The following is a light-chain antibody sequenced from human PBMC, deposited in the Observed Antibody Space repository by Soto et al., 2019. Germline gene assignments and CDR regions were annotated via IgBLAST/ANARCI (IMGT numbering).Light chain of an antibody. CDR3: MQALQTPYT. CDR2: LGF. CDR1: QRLLHSNGNNF. V-gene: IGKV2-28*01. J-gene: IGKJ2*01. Sequence: EIVMTQSPPSLTVTPGEPASISCRSSQRLLHSNGNNFLDWYLQKPGQSPQLLIYLGFNRASGVPDRVSGSGAGIDFTLKISRVEAEDVGVYYCMQALQTPYTSGQGTKLEIK.